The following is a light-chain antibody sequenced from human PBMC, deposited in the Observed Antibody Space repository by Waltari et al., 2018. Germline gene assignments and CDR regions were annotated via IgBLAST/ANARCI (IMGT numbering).Light chain of an antibody. J-gene: IGKJ1*01. V-gene: IGKV3-20*01. Sequence: EIVLTQSPGTLSLSPGERATLSCRASQSFTRYLAWYQHRPGQAPRLLIYDASTRAAGVADRFSGCGSGTDFSLTISRLEPEDFAVYYCQHYVSLPVTFGQGTRVEIK. CDR3: QHYVSLPVT. CDR2: DAS. CDR1: QSFTRY.